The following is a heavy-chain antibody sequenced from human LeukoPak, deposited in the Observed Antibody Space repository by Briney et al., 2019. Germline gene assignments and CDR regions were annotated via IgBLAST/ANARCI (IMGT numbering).Heavy chain of an antibody. CDR2: ITGGGGST. Sequence: GGSLRLSCAASGFTFSSYAMTWARQAPGKGLDWVSTITGGGGSTYYADSVKGRFTISRDNSKNTLDLQINSLRAEDTAVYFCAKGGMASATAGPKHFDCWGQGTLVTVSS. D-gene: IGHD6-13*01. CDR3: AKGGMASATAGPKHFDC. J-gene: IGHJ4*02. CDR1: GFTFSSYA. V-gene: IGHV3-23*01.